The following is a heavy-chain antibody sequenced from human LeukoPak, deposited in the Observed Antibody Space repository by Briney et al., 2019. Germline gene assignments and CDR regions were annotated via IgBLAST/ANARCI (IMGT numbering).Heavy chain of an antibody. CDR3: AKGAREDTVTSIVGLNWFDP. CDR2: ISASGGDT. CDR1: GFNFTMSA. V-gene: IGHV3-23*01. J-gene: IGHJ5*02. D-gene: IGHD4-17*01. Sequence: PGGSLRLSCSGSGFNFTMSAMSWVRQAPGKGLAWVSGISASGGDTSYADSARGRFTISRDNSKNIVYLEMTSLRVDDTAMYYCAKGAREDTVTSIVGLNWFDPWGQGTLVTVSS.